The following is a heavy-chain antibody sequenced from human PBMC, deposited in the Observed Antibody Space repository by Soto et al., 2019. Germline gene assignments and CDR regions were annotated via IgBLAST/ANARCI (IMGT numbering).Heavy chain of an antibody. CDR1: GFTFRQYT. CDR2: IYGSGTEM. V-gene: IGHV3-23*04. D-gene: IGHD1-26*01. Sequence: EVQLVESGGDLMRPGGSLRLSCAASGFTFRQYTMNWVRQAPGKGLEWVSGIYGSGTEMFYADSVKGRFTISRDNSRNILYLHMDSLRVEDTAIYYCAKEREPDSRWDIDWWGQGTRVTVSS. J-gene: IGHJ4*02. CDR3: AKEREPDSRWDIDW.